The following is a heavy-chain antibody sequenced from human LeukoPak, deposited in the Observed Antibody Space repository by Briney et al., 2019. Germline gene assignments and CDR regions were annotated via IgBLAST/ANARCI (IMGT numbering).Heavy chain of an antibody. CDR2: IVPIFGTA. D-gene: IGHD5-12*01. J-gene: IGHJ4*02. Sequence: SVKVSCKASGGTFSSYAISWVRQAPGQGLEWMGGIVPIFGTANYAQKFQGRVTITADKSTSTAYMELSSLRSEDTAVYYCAGSDIVATGGVDYWGQGTLVTVSS. V-gene: IGHV1-69*06. CDR3: AGSDIVATGGVDY. CDR1: GGTFSSYA.